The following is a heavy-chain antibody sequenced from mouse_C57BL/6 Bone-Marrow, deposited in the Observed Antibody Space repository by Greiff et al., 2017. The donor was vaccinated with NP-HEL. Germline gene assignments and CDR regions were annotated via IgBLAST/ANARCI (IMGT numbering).Heavy chain of an antibody. CDR1: GFTFSSYA. CDR2: LSDGGSYT. J-gene: IGHJ1*03. V-gene: IGHV5-4*03. Sequence: DVKLVESGGGLVKPGGSLKLSCAASGFTFSSYAMSWVRQTPEKRLEWVATLSDGGSYTYYPDNVKGRFTISRDNAKNNLYLQMSHLKSEDTAMYYCVWYFDVWGTGTTVTVSS. CDR3: VWYFDV.